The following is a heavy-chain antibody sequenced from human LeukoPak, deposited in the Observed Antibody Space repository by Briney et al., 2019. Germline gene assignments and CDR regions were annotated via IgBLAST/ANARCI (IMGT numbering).Heavy chain of an antibody. J-gene: IGHJ4*02. V-gene: IGHV3-23*01. CDR1: EFTFSRYA. CDR2: ISGTGGST. D-gene: IGHD4-17*01. Sequence: GGSLRLSCAASEFTFSRYAMSWVRQAPGKGLEWVSTISGTGGSTYYADSVKGRFTISRDNSKNTLYLQMNSLKAEDAALYYCAKGNYGEKIDYWGPGTLVTVSS. CDR3: AKGNYGEKIDY.